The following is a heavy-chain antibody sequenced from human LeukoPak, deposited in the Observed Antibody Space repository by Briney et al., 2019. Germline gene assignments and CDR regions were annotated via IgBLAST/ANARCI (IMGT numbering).Heavy chain of an antibody. CDR2: IFYNGST. D-gene: IGHD2-2*02. J-gene: IGHJ6*03. CDR3: ARRIVVVPAAILGLPMDV. Sequence: PSQTLSLTCTVSGGSLSSGDYYGTWIRQPPAKVLERIRYIFYNGSTYYNPSLKSRVTISVHTSQNQFSLKLSSVTAAHTAVYYCARRIVVVPAAILGLPMDVWGKGTTVTVSS. V-gene: IGHV4-30-4*08. CDR1: GGSLSSGDYY.